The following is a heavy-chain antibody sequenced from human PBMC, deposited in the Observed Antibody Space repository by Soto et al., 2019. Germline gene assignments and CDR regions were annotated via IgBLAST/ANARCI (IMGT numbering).Heavy chain of an antibody. Sequence: ASVKVSCKASGYTFTSYYMHWVRQAPGQGLEWMGIINPSGGSTSYAQKFQGRVTMTRDTSTSTVYMELSSLRSEDTAVYYCARDLLGIEDRPSIDYWGQGTRVTVSS. D-gene: IGHD7-27*01. J-gene: IGHJ4*02. CDR3: ARDLLGIEDRPSIDY. CDR2: INPSGGST. V-gene: IGHV1-46*01. CDR1: GYTFTSYY.